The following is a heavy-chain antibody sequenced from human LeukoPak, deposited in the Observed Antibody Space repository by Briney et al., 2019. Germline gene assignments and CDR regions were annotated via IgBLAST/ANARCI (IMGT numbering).Heavy chain of an antibody. V-gene: IGHV3-20*04. D-gene: IGHD3-10*01. J-gene: IGHJ4*02. CDR3: ARLVRFGELLNYFDY. Sequence: GGSLRLSCAASGFTFDDYGMSWVRQAPGKGLEWVSGINWNGGSTGYADSVKGRFTISRDNAKNSLYLQMNSLRAEDTAVYYCARLVRFGELLNYFDYWGQGTLVTVSS. CDR1: GFTFDDYG. CDR2: INWNGGST.